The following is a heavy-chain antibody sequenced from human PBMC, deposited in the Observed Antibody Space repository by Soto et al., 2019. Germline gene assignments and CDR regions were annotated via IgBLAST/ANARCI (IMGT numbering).Heavy chain of an antibody. CDR1: GYTFATYG. CDR2: ISVYNGDT. D-gene: IGHD1-7*01. J-gene: IGHJ4*02. CDR3: AREPRGRNLNYARRGDY. V-gene: IGHV1-18*04. Sequence: QVRLVQSGAEVKKPGASVKVSCKASGYTFATYGIGWVRQAPGRGLEWMGWISVYNGDTKYAQEFQGRVTMTTDRSTSTAYMELRSLTFGDTGIYYCAREPRGRNLNYARRGDYWGQGTLVTVSS.